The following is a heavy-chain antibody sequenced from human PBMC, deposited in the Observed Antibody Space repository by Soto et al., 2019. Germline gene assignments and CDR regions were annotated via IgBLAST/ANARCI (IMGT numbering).Heavy chain of an antibody. CDR3: TRPAYDFWSGYYAYYYYGMDV. CDR1: GFTFGDYA. V-gene: IGHV3-49*03. Sequence: GGSLRLSCTASGFTFGDYAMSWFRQAPGKGLEWVGFIRSKAYGGTTEYAASVKGRFTISRDDSKSIAYLQMNSLKTEDTAVYYCTRPAYDFWSGYYAYYYYGMDVWGQGTTVTVSS. CDR2: IRSKAYGGTT. J-gene: IGHJ6*02. D-gene: IGHD3-3*01.